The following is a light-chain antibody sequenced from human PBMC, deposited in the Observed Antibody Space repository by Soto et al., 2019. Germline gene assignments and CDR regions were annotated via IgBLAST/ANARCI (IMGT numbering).Light chain of an antibody. CDR3: QHYNSYSWT. Sequence: DIQMTQSPSTLSAVVGDRVTITCRASQSITSKMAWYQQKPGKAPKLLISEASNLEGGVPSRFSGGGSGTDFTLTISSLQPDDFATYYCQHYNSYSWTFGQGTKVEIK. CDR1: QSITSK. J-gene: IGKJ1*01. V-gene: IGKV1-5*03. CDR2: EAS.